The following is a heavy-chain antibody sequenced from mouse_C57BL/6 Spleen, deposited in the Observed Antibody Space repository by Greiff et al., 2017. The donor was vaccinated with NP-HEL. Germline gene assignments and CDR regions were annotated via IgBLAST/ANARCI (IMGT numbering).Heavy chain of an antibody. CDR1: GYTFTSYG. CDR3: ARVGITTVVGDWFAY. CDR2: IYPRSGNT. J-gene: IGHJ3*01. V-gene: IGHV1-81*01. D-gene: IGHD1-1*01. Sequence: VQLQQSGAELARPGASVKLSCKASGYTFTSYGISWVKQRTGQGLEWIGEIYPRSGNTYYNEKFKGKATLTADKSSSTAYMELGSLTSEDSAVYFCARVGITTVVGDWFAYWGQGTLVTVSA.